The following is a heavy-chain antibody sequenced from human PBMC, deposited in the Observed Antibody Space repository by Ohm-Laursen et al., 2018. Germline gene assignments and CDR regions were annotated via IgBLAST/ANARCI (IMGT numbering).Heavy chain of an antibody. CDR3: ARLPDHSGWPFDY. CDR1: DAAFRRDY. V-gene: IGHV4-59*07. Sequence: SDTLSLTCIVSDAAFRRDYWTWIRQFPGREMEWIGYIHYDGRTVYNPSLRSRLTMSIDISKKQFSLRLTSATAADTAIYYCARLPDHSGWPFDYWGQGTLVTVSS. CDR2: IHYDGRT. J-gene: IGHJ4*02. D-gene: IGHD6-19*01.